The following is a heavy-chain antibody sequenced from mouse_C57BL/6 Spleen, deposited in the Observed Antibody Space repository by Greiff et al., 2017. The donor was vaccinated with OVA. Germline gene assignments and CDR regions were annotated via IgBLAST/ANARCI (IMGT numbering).Heavy chain of an antibody. V-gene: IGHV5-6*01. J-gene: IGHJ4*01. CDR3: ARDGYYSMDY. D-gene: IGHD2-3*01. CDR2: ISSGGSYT. CDR1: GFTFSSYG. Sequence: EVKLVESGGDLVKPGGSLKLSCAASGFTFSSYGMSWVRQTPDKRLEWVATISSGGSYTYYPDSVKGRFTISRDNAKNTLYLQMSSLKSEDTAMDYCARDGYYSMDYWGQGTSVTVSS.